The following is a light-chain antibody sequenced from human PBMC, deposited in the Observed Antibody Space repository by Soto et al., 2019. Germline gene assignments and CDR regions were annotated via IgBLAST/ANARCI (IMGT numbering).Light chain of an antibody. CDR2: EDR. CDR3: FSFVDTSTYL. J-gene: IGLJ1*01. V-gene: IGLV2-23*01. Sequence: QSVLTQPGSVSECSGQSITISSPGPSNDVANNKFVSWYPESPAKDPKRWISEDRGRPPGTSNLFSGSQSGKTTSLTFSGLQSDDEADYDCFSFVDTSTYLFGSETKVSVL. CDR1: SNDVANNKF.